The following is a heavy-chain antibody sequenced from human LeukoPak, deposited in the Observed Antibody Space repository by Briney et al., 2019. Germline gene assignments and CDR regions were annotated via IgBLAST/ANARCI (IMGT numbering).Heavy chain of an antibody. CDR1: GFTFSSYG. CDR3: ARGLPGGYSGYDYVDYYGMDV. V-gene: IGHV3-30*03. D-gene: IGHD5-12*01. CDR2: VSYDGSDK. Sequence: PGGSLRLSCEASGFTFSSYGIHWVRQAPDKGLEWVAVVSYDGSDKYYADSVKGRFSISRDNAKNSLYLQMNSLRAEDTAVYYCARGLPGGYSGYDYVDYYGMDVWGQGTTVTVSS. J-gene: IGHJ6*02.